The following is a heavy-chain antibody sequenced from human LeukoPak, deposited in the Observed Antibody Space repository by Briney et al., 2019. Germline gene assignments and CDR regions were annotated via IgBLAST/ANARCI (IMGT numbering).Heavy chain of an antibody. D-gene: IGHD2-2*01. J-gene: IGHJ5*02. CDR1: GYTFTSYG. Sequence: ASVKASCKASGYTFTSYGISWVRQAPGQGVEWMGWINAYNGNTNYAQKLQGRVTMTTDTSTSTAYMELRSLRSDDTAVYYCARDIVVVPAAMTGWFDPWGQGTLVTVSS. CDR2: INAYNGNT. CDR3: ARDIVVVPAAMTGWFDP. V-gene: IGHV1-18*01.